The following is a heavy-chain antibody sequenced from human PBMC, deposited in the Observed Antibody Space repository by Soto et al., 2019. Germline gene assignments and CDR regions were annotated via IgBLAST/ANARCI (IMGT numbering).Heavy chain of an antibody. CDR2: ISYDGSNK. CDR3: ARQPDYSFDY. CDR1: GFTFSSYA. D-gene: IGHD4-4*01. J-gene: IGHJ4*02. V-gene: IGHV3-30-3*01. Sequence: QVQLVESGGGVVQPGRSLRLSCAASGFTFSSYAMHWVRQAPGKGLEWVAVISYDGSNKYYAASVKGRFTISRDNSKNTLYLQMNSLRGEDTAVYYCARQPDYSFDYWGQGTLVTVSS.